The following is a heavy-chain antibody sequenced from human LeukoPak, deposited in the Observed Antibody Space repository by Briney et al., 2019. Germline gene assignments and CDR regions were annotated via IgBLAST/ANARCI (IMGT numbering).Heavy chain of an antibody. CDR3: ARDEWELLPGGTNY. CDR1: GYTFTSYG. D-gene: IGHD1-26*01. Sequence: GASVKVSCKASGYTFTSYGISWVRQAPGQGLEWMVWISAYNGNTNYAQKLQGGVTMTTDTSTSTAYMELRSLRSDDTAVYYCARDEWELLPGGTNYWGRGTLVTVSS. V-gene: IGHV1-18*01. CDR2: ISAYNGNT. J-gene: IGHJ4*02.